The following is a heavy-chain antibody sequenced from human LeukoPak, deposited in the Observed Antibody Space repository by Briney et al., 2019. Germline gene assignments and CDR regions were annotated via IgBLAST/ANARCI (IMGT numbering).Heavy chain of an antibody. V-gene: IGHV4-4*02. D-gene: IGHD1-26*01. CDR2: VHLSGTS. CDR3: ARESGAFSPFGF. Sequence: GSLRLSCAASGFTFSNYAMHWVRQPPGKGLEWIGEVHLSGTSNYNPSLKSRVSMSIDKSKNQLSLKLTSVTAADTAMYYCARESGAFSPFGFWGQGTLVTVSS. J-gene: IGHJ4*02. CDR1: GFTFSNYA.